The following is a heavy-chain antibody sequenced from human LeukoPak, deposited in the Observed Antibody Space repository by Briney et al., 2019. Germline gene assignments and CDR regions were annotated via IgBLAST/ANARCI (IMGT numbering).Heavy chain of an antibody. Sequence: PSQTLSLTCAISGDSVSSNSAAWNWIRQSPSRGLEWLGGTYYRSKWYNDYAVSVKSRITINPDTSKNQFSLQLNSVTPEDTAVYYCARATYYYGSGSSEDDYWGQGTLVTVSS. V-gene: IGHV6-1*01. CDR1: GDSVSSNSAA. D-gene: IGHD3-10*01. CDR3: ARATYYYGSGSSEDDY. CDR2: TYYRSKWYN. J-gene: IGHJ4*02.